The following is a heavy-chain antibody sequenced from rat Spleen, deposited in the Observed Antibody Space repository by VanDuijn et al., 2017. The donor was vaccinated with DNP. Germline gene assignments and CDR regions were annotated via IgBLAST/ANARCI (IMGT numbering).Heavy chain of an antibody. Sequence: EVQLVESGGGLVQPGRSLKLSCAASGFTFSDYNMAWVRQAPKKGLEWVATISYDGSTTYYQDSVKGRFTISRDNAKSTLYLQMDSLRSEDTGTYDCARRGHTTGLNWFAYWGQGTLVTVSS. CDR2: ISYDGSTT. J-gene: IGHJ3*01. CDR1: GFTFSDYN. D-gene: IGHD1-9*01. CDR3: ARRGHTTGLNWFAY. V-gene: IGHV5-7*01.